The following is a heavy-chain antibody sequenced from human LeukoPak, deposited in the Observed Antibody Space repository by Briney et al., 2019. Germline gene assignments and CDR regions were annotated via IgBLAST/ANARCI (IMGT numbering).Heavy chain of an antibody. D-gene: IGHD2-15*01. CDR1: GFAVSSNH. J-gene: IGHJ6*03. CDR2: IFNGGST. V-gene: IGHV3-53*01. Sequence: GGSLRLSCAASGFAVSSNHMNWVRQAPGKGPEWVSVIFNGGSTYYADSVKGRFTISRDNSKNTLYLQMNSLRAEDTALYHCARLGYCSGGSCYSVDYYYYYYMDVWGKGTTVTVSS. CDR3: ARLGYCSGGSCYSVDYYYYYYMDV.